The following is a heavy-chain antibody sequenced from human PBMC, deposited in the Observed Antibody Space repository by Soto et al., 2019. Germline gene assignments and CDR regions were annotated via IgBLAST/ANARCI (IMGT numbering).Heavy chain of an antibody. V-gene: IGHV3-30*18. Sequence: GGTLRLSCAASGFSFNIYGMHWVRLAQAQGLEWVALISYDGSNQYYADSVKGRFTISRDNSKNTLFLQMNSLRADDTAVYYCAKDQASGQGPFDSWGQGTLVTVSS. CDR3: AKDQASGQGPFDS. J-gene: IGHJ4*02. CDR2: ISYDGSNQ. CDR1: GFSFNIYG.